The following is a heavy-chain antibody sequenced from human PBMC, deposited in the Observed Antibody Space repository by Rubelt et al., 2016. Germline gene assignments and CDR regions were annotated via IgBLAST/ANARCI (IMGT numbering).Heavy chain of an antibody. CDR2: SNDSGST. CDR3: TRGYNDGPEYDF. Sequence: QVQLQQWGAGLLKPSETLSLTCIVYGGSFDGYHWTWIRQPPGKGLEWIGDSNDSGSTNYNPSLKSRVTISADTFKNQSSLNRSSETAADTAVYYGTRGYNDGPEYDFWGQGTLVTVSS. D-gene: IGHD5-18*01. J-gene: IGHJ4*02. CDR1: GGSFDGYH. V-gene: IGHV4-34*01.